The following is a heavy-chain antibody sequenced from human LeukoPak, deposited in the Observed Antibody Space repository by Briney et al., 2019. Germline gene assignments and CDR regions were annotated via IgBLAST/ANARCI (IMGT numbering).Heavy chain of an antibody. J-gene: IGHJ6*03. CDR3: ARAHDFWSGLSPHYYFFYYMDV. V-gene: IGHV4-59*01. Sequence: SETLSLTCSVSDDSITMYYWTWIRQPPGKGLEWIGYVDHTGSTNFNPSLNGRVSISRDTSKNLFSLRLRSVTAADTAVYFCARAHDFWSGLSPHYYFFYYMDVWGKGTTVIVSS. D-gene: IGHD3-3*01. CDR2: VDHTGST. CDR1: DDSITMYY.